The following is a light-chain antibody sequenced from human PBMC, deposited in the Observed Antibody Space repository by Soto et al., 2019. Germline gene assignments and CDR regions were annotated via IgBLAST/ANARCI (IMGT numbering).Light chain of an antibody. J-gene: IGKJ1*01. V-gene: IGKV1-5*03. Sequence: IQMTQSPSTLSASVGDRVTITCRASQSIGDVLAWYQQKPGTAPKLLIYMASYLETGVPSRFRGSGSGTEFTLTISSLQRDDVATYYCQHYYNYLTFGQGTKVEIK. CDR1: QSIGDV. CDR3: QHYYNYLT. CDR2: MAS.